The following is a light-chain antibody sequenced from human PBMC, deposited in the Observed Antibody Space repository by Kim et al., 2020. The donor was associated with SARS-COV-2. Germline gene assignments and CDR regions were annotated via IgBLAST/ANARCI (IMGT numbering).Light chain of an antibody. Sequence: AIQMTQSPSSLSVSVGDRVTITCRASQGIRNDLGWYQQKPGKAPKLLIYAASSLQSGVPSRFSGGGSGTDFTLTISSLQPEDFATYYCLQDYNYPMTFGQGTKVDIK. CDR2: AAS. J-gene: IGKJ1*01. CDR3: LQDYNYPMT. V-gene: IGKV1-6*01. CDR1: QGIRND.